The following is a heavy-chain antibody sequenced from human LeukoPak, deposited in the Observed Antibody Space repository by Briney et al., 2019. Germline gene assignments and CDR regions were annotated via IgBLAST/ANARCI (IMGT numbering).Heavy chain of an antibody. D-gene: IGHD1-26*01. CDR2: ISYDGSNK. Sequence: PGRSLRLSCAASGFTFSSYAMHWVRQAPGKGLEWVAVISYDGSNKYYADSVKGRFTISRDNSKNTLYLQMNSLRAEDTAVYYCARDTSGSSSWGQGTLVTVSS. CDR3: ARDTSGSSS. CDR1: GFTFSSYA. V-gene: IGHV3-30-3*01. J-gene: IGHJ5*02.